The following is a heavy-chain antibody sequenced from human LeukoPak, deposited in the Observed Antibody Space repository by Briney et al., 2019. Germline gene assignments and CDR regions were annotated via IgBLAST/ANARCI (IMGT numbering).Heavy chain of an antibody. CDR3: ARGTYYYGSGSYYETFDY. CDR2: ISYDGSNK. D-gene: IGHD3-10*01. J-gene: IGHJ4*02. Sequence: PGGSLRLSCAASGFTFSSYAMHWVRQAPGKGLEWVAVISYDGSNKYYADSVKGRFTISRDNSKNSLYLQMNSLRAGDTAVYYCARGTYYYGSGSYYETFDYWGQGTLVTVSS. CDR1: GFTFSSYA. V-gene: IGHV3-30*07.